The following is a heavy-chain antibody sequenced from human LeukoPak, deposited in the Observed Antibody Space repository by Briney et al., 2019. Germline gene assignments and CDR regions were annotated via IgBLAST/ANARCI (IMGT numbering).Heavy chain of an antibody. CDR2: ISAYNGNT. D-gene: IGHD6-19*01. J-gene: IGHJ4*02. CDR3: ARVGHLVLQYYFDY. V-gene: IGHV1-18*01. Sequence: GASVKVSRKASGYTFTSYGISWVRQAPGQGLEWMGWISAYNGNTNYAQKLQGRVTMTTDTSTSTAYMELRSLRSDDTAVYYCARVGHLVLQYYFDYWGQGTLVTVSS. CDR1: GYTFTSYG.